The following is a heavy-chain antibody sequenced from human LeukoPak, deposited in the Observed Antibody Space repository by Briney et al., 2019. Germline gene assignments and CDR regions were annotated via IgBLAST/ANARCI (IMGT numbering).Heavy chain of an antibody. CDR3: ARLSETPAYYYSSGYYYLGY. CDR1: GYTFGAYD. Sequence: ASVKVSCKASGYTFGAYDIDWLRQAPGQGLEWMGWMNPGTGNTGYTQKFQGRVTMTRDTSISTAYMEVNSLRSEDTAVYYCARLSETPAYYYSSGYYYLGYWGQGTLVTVSS. J-gene: IGHJ4*02. D-gene: IGHD3-22*01. V-gene: IGHV1-8*01. CDR2: MNPGTGNT.